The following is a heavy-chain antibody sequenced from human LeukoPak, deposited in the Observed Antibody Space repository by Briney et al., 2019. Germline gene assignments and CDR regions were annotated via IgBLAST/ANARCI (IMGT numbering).Heavy chain of an antibody. CDR1: GGTFSSYA. Sequence: GASVKVSCKASGGTFSSYAISWVRQAPGQGLEWMGGIIPIFGTANYAQKFQGRVTITADESTSTAYMELSSLRSEDTAVYYCARAPAYGSGSYYNPYYFDYWGQGTLVTVSP. V-gene: IGHV1-69*13. J-gene: IGHJ4*02. CDR2: IIPIFGTA. D-gene: IGHD3-10*01. CDR3: ARAPAYGSGSYYNPYYFDY.